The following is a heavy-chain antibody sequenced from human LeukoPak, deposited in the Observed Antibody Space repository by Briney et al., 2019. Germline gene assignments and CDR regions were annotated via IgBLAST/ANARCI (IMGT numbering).Heavy chain of an antibody. CDR2: ISSNGGST. CDR3: ARVGSSLGEPLMPIDY. Sequence: PGGSLRLSCAASGFTFSSYAMHWVRQAPGKGLEYVSAISSNGGSTYYANSVKGRFTISRDNSKNTLYLQMGSLRAEDMAVYYCARVGSSLGEPLMPIDYWGQGTLVTVSS. J-gene: IGHJ4*02. CDR1: GFTFSSYA. V-gene: IGHV3-64*01. D-gene: IGHD3-16*01.